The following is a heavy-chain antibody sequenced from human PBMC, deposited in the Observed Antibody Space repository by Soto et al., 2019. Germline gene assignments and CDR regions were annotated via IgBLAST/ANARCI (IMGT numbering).Heavy chain of an antibody. CDR2: INAGNGNT. J-gene: IGHJ6*02. D-gene: IGHD6-13*01. Sequence: QVQLVQSGAEVKKPGASVKVSCKASGYTFTRYAMHWVRQAPGQGLEWMGWINAGNGNTKYSQKFQGRVTITRDTSASTAYMELSSLRSEDSAVYYCASSNIVAAPYGMDVWGQGTTVTVSS. V-gene: IGHV1-3*01. CDR3: ASSNIVAAPYGMDV. CDR1: GYTFTRYA.